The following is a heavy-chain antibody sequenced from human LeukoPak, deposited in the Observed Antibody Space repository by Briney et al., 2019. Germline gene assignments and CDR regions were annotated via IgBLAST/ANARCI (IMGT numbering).Heavy chain of an antibody. D-gene: IGHD3-3*01. V-gene: IGHV4-38-2*01. Sequence: PSETLSLTCAVSGYSISSGYYWGWIRPPPGKGLEWIGSIYHSGSTYYNPSLKSRVTKSVDTSKNQFSLKLSSVTAADTAVYYCARTYYDFWSGYYAYYFDYWGQGTLVTVSS. CDR3: ARTYYDFWSGYYAYYFDY. J-gene: IGHJ4*02. CDR2: IYHSGST. CDR1: GYSISSGYY.